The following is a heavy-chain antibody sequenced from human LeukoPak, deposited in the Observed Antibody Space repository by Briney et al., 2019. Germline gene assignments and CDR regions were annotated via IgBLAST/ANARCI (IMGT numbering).Heavy chain of an antibody. Sequence: GGALRLSCAASGLTLSSFGMHWVRHAAGKGLEWVTCIPYDGSDKHYADSVKGRFTISRDTPKNTLYLQMNSLRVEDTAVYFCVKGLGNLLADWGQGTLVTVSS. V-gene: IGHV3-30*02. J-gene: IGHJ4*02. CDR1: GLTLSSFG. CDR2: IPYDGSDK. D-gene: IGHD1-14*01. CDR3: VKGLGNLLAD.